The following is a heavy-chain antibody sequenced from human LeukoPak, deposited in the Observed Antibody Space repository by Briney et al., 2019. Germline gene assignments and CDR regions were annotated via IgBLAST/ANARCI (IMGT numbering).Heavy chain of an antibody. CDR3: ARGHRDSGSYTRGYFDY. V-gene: IGHV1-69*13. CDR2: IIPIFGTA. Sequence: SVKVSCKASGGTFSSYAISWVRQAPGQGLEWMGGIIPIFGTANYAQKFQGRVTITADESTSTAYMELSSLRSEDTAVYYCARGHRDSGSYTRGYFDYWGQGTLVTVSS. CDR1: GGTFSSYA. J-gene: IGHJ4*02. D-gene: IGHD1-26*01.